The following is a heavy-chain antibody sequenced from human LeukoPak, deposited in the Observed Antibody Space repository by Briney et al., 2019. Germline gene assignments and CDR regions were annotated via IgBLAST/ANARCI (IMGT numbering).Heavy chain of an antibody. CDR3: ARSLRVRGVPDYMDV. V-gene: IGHV3-53*01. CDR1: GFTASSNY. CDR2: IHKNAIT. J-gene: IGHJ6*03. D-gene: IGHD3-10*01. Sequence: GGSLRLSCAASGFTASSNYMTWVRQAPGKGPQWVSVIHKNAITYYADTVKGRFTISRDNSKNMVYLQMNSLRAEDTAVYYCARSLRVRGVPDYMDVWGKGTTVTISS.